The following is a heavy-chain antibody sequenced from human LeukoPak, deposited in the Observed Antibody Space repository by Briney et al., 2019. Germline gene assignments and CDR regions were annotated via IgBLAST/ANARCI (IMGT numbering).Heavy chain of an antibody. Sequence: SETLSLTCTVSGGSISSGSYYWSWIRQPAGKGLEWIGRIYTSGSTNYNPSLKSRVTISVDTSKNQFSLKLSSVTAADTAVYYCARESGYYDSSGGSGGFDYWGQGTLVTVSS. CDR3: ARESGYYDSSGGSGGFDY. V-gene: IGHV4-61*02. J-gene: IGHJ4*02. D-gene: IGHD3-22*01. CDR2: IYTSGST. CDR1: GGSISSGSYY.